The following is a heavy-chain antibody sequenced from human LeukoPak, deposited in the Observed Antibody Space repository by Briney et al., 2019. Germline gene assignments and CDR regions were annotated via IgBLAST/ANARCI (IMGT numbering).Heavy chain of an antibody. CDR1: GGSISSGDYY. J-gene: IGHJ1*01. CDR3: ARDQGDSSGYYFPN. CDR2: IYYSWST. D-gene: IGHD3-22*01. V-gene: IGHV4-30-4*01. Sequence: SETLSLNCTVSGGSISSGDYYWSWIRQPPGKGLEWIGYIYYSWSTYYNPSLKSRVTISVDTSKNQFSLKLSSVTAADTAVYYCARDQGDSSGYYFPNWGQGTLVTVSS.